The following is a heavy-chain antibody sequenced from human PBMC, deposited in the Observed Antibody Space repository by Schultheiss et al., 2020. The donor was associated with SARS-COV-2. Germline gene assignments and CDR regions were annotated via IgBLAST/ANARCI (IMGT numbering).Heavy chain of an antibody. V-gene: IGHV4-59*01. CDR3: ARDALIPHNSAGMDV. Sequence: SETLSLTCTVSGGSISSYYWSWIRQPPGKGLEWIGYIYYSGSTNYNPSLKSRVTISVDTSKNQFSLKLSSVTAADTAVYYCARDALIPHNSAGMDVWGQGTTVTVSS. CDR1: GGSISSYY. D-gene: IGHD1-1*01. CDR2: IYYSGST. J-gene: IGHJ6*02.